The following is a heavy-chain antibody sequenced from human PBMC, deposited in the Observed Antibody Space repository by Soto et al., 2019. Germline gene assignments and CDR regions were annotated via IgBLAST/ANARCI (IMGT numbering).Heavy chain of an antibody. CDR1: GGSISSYY. J-gene: IGHJ5*02. D-gene: IGHD3-10*01. V-gene: IGHV4-59*01. CDR2: IYYSGST. Sequence: PSETLSLTCTVSGGSISSYYWSWIRQPPGKGLEWIGYIYYSGSTNYNPSLKSRVTISVDTSKNQFSLNLTSVTAADTAVYYCASAFGGGPPASWGQGTLVTVSS. CDR3: ASAFGGGPPAS.